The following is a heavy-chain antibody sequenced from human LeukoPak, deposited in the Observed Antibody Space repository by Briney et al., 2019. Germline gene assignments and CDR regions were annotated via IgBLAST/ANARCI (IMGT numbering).Heavy chain of an antibody. V-gene: IGHV1-69*13. CDR2: IIPIFGTA. CDR1: GYRFITFG. D-gene: IGHD2-15*01. CDR3: ASPIRGSYYYYYMDV. Sequence: SVKVSCKTSGYRFITFGINWVRQAPGQGLEWMGGIIPIFGTANYAQKFQGRVTITADESTSTAYMELSSLRSEDTAVYYCASPIRGSYYYYYMDVWGKGTTVTVSS. J-gene: IGHJ6*03.